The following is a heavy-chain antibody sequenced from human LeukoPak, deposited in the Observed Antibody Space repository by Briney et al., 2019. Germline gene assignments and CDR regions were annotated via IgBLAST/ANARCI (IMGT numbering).Heavy chain of an antibody. CDR1: GFTFSNYY. V-gene: IGHV3-11*04. CDR2: ISTSGSTI. Sequence: GGSLRLSCVASGFTFSNYYMSWIREAPGKGLEWVSHISTSGSTIYYADSVKGRFTISRDNAKNSLYLQMNSLRAEDTAVYYCARSLISRGSGSYSSDYWGQGTLVTVSS. CDR3: ARSLISRGSGSYSSDY. D-gene: IGHD3-10*01. J-gene: IGHJ4*02.